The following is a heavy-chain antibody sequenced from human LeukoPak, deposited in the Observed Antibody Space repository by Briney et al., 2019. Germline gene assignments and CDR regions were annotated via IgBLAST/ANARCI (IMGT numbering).Heavy chain of an antibody. CDR1: GGSISSYY. CDR3: ARDEYYYDSSGYTDAFDI. CDR2: IYTSGST. Sequence: PSQTLSLTCTVSGGSISSYYWSWIRQPAGKGLEWIGRIYTSGSTNYNPSLKSRVTMSVDTSKNQFSLKLSSVTAADTAVYYCARDEYYYDSSGYTDAFDIWGQGTMVTVSS. J-gene: IGHJ3*02. D-gene: IGHD3-22*01. V-gene: IGHV4-4*07.